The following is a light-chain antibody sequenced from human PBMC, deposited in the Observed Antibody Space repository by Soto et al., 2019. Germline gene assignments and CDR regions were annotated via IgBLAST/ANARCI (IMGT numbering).Light chain of an antibody. CDR3: HQYGNSPWT. J-gene: IGKJ1*01. CDR2: AAS. V-gene: IGKV3-20*01. Sequence: ETVLTQSPGILSLSPGERATLSCRASQSVTNNYLAWYQQKPGQAPRVLIYAASSRATGIPDKFSGVGSGTDFTLTISSLEPEDFAVYYCHQYGNSPWTLGQGTRVEIK. CDR1: QSVTNNY.